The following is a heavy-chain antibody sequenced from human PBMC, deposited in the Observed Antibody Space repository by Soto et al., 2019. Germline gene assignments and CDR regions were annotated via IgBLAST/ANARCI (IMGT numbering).Heavy chain of an antibody. V-gene: IGHV4-31*03. CDR2: IYKGGST. CDR3: ARDAYYESSGALGP. J-gene: IGHJ5*02. D-gene: IGHD3-22*01. CDR1: GGSISSGGYY. Sequence: SETLSLTCSVSGGSISSGGYYWSWIRQHPGKGLEWIGNIYKGGSTYYNPSLTSRVLISVDTSKNQFSLKLTSVTAADTAVYYCARDAYYESSGALGPWGQGTLVTVSS.